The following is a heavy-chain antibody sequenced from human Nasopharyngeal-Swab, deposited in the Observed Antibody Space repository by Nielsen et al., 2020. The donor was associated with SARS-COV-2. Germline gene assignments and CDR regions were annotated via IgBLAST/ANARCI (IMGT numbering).Heavy chain of an antibody. Sequence: ASVKVSCKASGYTFTGYYMHWVRQAPGQGLEWMGWINPNSGGTNYAQKFQGWVTMTTDTSTSTAYMELRSLRSDDTAVYYCARASFLLLGAAYDILTGYTPYAFDIWGQGTMVTVSS. CDR1: GYTFTGYY. CDR2: INPNSGGT. V-gene: IGHV1-2*04. CDR3: ARASFLLLGAAYDILTGYTPYAFDI. D-gene: IGHD3-9*01. J-gene: IGHJ3*02.